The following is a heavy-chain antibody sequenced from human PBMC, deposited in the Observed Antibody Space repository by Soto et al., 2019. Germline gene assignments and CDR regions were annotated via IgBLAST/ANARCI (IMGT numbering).Heavy chain of an antibody. Sequence: QGHLVQSGAEVKKPGASVKVSCKGSGYAFTTYGITWVRQAPGQVLEWMGWISAHNVNTNYAQKIQGRVTVTRDTSTSTAYMELRSLRSDDTAVYYCARGRYGDYWGQGALVTVSS. CDR2: ISAHNVNT. CDR3: ARGRYGDY. J-gene: IGHJ4*02. CDR1: GYAFTTYG. V-gene: IGHV1-18*01. D-gene: IGHD1-1*01.